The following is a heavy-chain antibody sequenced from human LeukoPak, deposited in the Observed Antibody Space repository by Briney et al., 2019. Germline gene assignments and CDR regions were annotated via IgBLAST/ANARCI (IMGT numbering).Heavy chain of an antibody. CDR3: ALVDTAMLMLDF. V-gene: IGHV2-5*02. Sequence: SGPTLVNPTQTLTLTCTFSGFSLSTSGVGVGWIRQPPGKALEWLALIYWDDDKRYSPSLKSRLTITKDTSKNQVVLTMTNLDPVDTATYSSALVDTAMLMLDFWGQGTLVTVSS. D-gene: IGHD5-18*01. J-gene: IGHJ4*01. CDR1: GFSLSTSGVG. CDR2: IYWDDDK.